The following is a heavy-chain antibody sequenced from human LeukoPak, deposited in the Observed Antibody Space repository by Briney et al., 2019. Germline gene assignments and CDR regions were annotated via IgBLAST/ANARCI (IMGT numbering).Heavy chain of an antibody. J-gene: IGHJ4*02. CDR1: GGSIRSSSYY. D-gene: IGHD6-19*01. CDR2: IYYSGST. Sequence: SETLSLTCTVSGGSIRSSSYYWGWLRQPPGKGLEWIGSIYYSGSTYYNSSLKSRGTISVDTSKNQFSLRLNSVTAADTAVYFCARQVVAVAGTGYFDYWGQGTLVTVSS. V-gene: IGHV4-39*01. CDR3: ARQVVAVAGTGYFDY.